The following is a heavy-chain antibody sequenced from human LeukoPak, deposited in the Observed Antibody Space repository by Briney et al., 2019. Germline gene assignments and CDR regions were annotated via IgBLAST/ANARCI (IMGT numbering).Heavy chain of an antibody. CDR1: GFTFSSYS. J-gene: IGHJ6*03. D-gene: IGHD3-3*01. CDR3: ARDLYYDFWSGYYTALVSGSYMDV. CDR2: ISSSSSYI. V-gene: IGHV3-21*01. Sequence: GGSLRLSCAASGFTFSSYSMNWVRQAPGKGLEWVSSISSSSSYIYYADSVKGRFTISRDNAKNSLYLQMNSLRAEDTAVYYCARDLYYDFWSGYYTALVSGSYMDVWGKGTTVTVSS.